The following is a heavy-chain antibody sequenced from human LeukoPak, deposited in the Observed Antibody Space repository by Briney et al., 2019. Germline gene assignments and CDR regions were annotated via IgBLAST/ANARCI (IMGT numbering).Heavy chain of an antibody. CDR3: ARVMTTVATRGYFDL. V-gene: IGHV4-34*01. CDR2: INHSGST. CDR1: GGSFSGYY. J-gene: IGHJ2*01. D-gene: IGHD4-23*01. Sequence: SETLSLTCAVYGGSFSGYYWSWIRQPPGKGLEGIGDINHSGSTNYNPSLKSRVTISVDTSKNQFSLKLSSVTAADTAVYYCARVMTTVATRGYFDLWGRGTLVTVSS.